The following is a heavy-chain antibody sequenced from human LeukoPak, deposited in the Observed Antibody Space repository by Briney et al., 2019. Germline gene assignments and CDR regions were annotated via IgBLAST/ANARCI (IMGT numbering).Heavy chain of an antibody. Sequence: SETLSLTCTVSGGSTSGRYWTWIRQPPGKGLEWIGYIHYDGRTNYNPSFKSRVIISLDTSNNQFSLNLKSVTAADTAAYYCARLVNYGYSDYWGQGTLVTVSS. CDR3: ARLVNYGYSDY. V-gene: IGHV4-59*11. D-gene: IGHD3-22*01. CDR1: GGSTSGRY. J-gene: IGHJ4*02. CDR2: IHYDGRT.